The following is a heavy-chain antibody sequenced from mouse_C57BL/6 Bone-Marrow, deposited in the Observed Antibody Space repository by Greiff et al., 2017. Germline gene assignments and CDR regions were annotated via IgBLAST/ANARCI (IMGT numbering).Heavy chain of an antibody. J-gene: IGHJ2*01. D-gene: IGHD2-1*01. V-gene: IGHV1-53*01. CDR2: INPSNGGT. Sequence: QVHVKQSGTELVKPGASVKLSCKASGYTFTSYWMHWVKQRPGQGLEWIGNINPSNGGTNYNEKFKSKATLTVDKSSSTAYMQLSSLTSEDSAVYYCAREGGNYVGDYWGQGTTLTVSS. CDR3: AREGGNYVGDY. CDR1: GYTFTSYW.